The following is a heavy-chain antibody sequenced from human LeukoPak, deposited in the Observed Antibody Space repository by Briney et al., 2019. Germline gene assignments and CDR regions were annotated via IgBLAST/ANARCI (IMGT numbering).Heavy chain of an antibody. CDR1: GGSISSYH. V-gene: IGHV4-59*08. Sequence: SETLSLTCTVSGGSISSYHWTWIRQRPEKGLEWIGYMYNSGSTNYNPSLKSRVTISVDTSKNEVSLKLNSVTAADTAVYYCARRDGDIWGQGTMVTVSS. J-gene: IGHJ3*02. CDR3: ARRDGDI. CDR2: MYNSGST. D-gene: IGHD5-24*01.